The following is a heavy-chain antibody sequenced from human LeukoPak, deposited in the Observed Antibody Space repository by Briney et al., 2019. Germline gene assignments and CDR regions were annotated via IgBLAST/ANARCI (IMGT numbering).Heavy chain of an antibody. J-gene: IGHJ3*02. V-gene: IGHV4-59*08. CDR2: IYYSGST. Sequence: PSETLSLTCTVSGGSISSYYWSWIRQPPGKGLEWIGYIYYSGSTNYNPSLKSRVTISVDTSKNQFSLKLSSVTAADAAVYYCARHQGIAAAGIPLRAFDIWGQGTMVTVSS. CDR1: GGSISSYY. D-gene: IGHD6-13*01. CDR3: ARHQGIAAAGIPLRAFDI.